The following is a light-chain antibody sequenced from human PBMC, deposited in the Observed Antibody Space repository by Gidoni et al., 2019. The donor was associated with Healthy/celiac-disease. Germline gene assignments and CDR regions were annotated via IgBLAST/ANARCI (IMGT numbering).Light chain of an antibody. CDR2: GAD. V-gene: IGKV3-20*01. CDR3: QQYGSAPQT. J-gene: IGKJ1*01. Sequence: ELVLTQSPGTLSLSPGERATLSCRASQSVSSSYLAWYQQKPGQALRLLRYGADSRATGIPDRVRGSGSGTDFTRTISRLEPEDFAVYYCQQYGSAPQTFGQGTKVEIK. CDR1: QSVSSSY.